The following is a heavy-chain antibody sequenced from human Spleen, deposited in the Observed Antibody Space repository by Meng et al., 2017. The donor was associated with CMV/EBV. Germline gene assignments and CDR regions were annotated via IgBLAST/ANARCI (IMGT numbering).Heavy chain of an antibody. V-gene: IGHV4-4*02. CDR3: ARTVAAAGKKYYFDY. CDR2: IYHSGST. Sequence: SGGSSSSSNWWSWVRQPPGKGLEWIGEIYHSGSTNYNPSLKSRVTISVDKSKNQFSLKLSSVTAADTAVYYCARTVAAAGKKYYFDYWGQGTLVTVSS. CDR1: GGSSSSSNW. D-gene: IGHD6-13*01. J-gene: IGHJ4*02.